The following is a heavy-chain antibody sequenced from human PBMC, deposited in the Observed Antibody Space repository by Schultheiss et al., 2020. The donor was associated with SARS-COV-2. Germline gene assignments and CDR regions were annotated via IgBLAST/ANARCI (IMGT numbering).Heavy chain of an antibody. CDR2: INSDGSST. CDR1: GFTFSSYW. CDR3: ARDDRRRGIYYYYGMDV. V-gene: IGHV3-74*01. D-gene: IGHD3-16*01. Sequence: GGSLRLSCAASGFTFSSYWMHWVRQAPGKGLVWVSRINSDGSSTSYADSVKGRFTISRDNAKNTLYLQMNSLRAEDTAVYYCARDDRRRGIYYYYGMDVWGQGTTVTVSS. J-gene: IGHJ6*02.